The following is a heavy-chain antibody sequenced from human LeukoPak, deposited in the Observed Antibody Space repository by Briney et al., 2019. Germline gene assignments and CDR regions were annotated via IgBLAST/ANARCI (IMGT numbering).Heavy chain of an antibody. CDR3: ARYSSGWYGDFDY. CDR2: IYSTGST. V-gene: IGHV4-4*07. CDR1: SGSISSYY. J-gene: IGHJ4*02. D-gene: IGHD6-19*01. Sequence: SETLSLTCTVSSGSISSYYWSWIRQPAGRGLEWIGRIYSTGSTNYNPSLKSRVTMSVDTPKNQFSLKLSSVTAADTAVYYCARYSSGWYGDFDYWGQGTLVTVSS.